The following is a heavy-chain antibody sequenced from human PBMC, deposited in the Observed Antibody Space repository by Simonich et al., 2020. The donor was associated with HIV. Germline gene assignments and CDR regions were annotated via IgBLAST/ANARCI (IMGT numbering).Heavy chain of an antibody. CDR3: ATGLNYGDYSGFDY. D-gene: IGHD4-17*01. CDR1: GYTLTEFS. J-gene: IGHJ4*02. Sequence: QVQLVQSGAEVKKPGASVKVSCKVSGYTLTEFSMHWVRQAPGKGLEWMGGFDPEDGETNYAQKFQGMVTMTGDTSTDTAYMGLSSLRAEDTAVYYCATGLNYGDYSGFDYWGQGTLVTVSS. V-gene: IGHV1-24*01. CDR2: FDPEDGET.